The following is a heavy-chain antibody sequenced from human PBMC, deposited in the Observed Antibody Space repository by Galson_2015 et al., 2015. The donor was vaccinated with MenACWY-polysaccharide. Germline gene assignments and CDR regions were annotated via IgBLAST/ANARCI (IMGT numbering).Heavy chain of an antibody. D-gene: IGHD4-17*01. J-gene: IGHJ4*02. CDR2: IYSGGYT. CDR3: ARAHNYGDYEY. CDR1: GFTVSSNY. V-gene: IGHV3-66*01. Sequence: SLRLSCAASGFTVSSNYMSWVRQAPGKGLEWVSVIYSGGYTYYADSVKGRFTISRDNYKNTLFLQMNTLKVEDTAVYYCARAHNYGDYEYWGQGTLVTVSS.